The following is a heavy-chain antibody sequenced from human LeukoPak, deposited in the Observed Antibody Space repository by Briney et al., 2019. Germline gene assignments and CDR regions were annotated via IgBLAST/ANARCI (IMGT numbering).Heavy chain of an antibody. CDR1: GFPFSYYG. D-gene: IGHD3-16*01. J-gene: IGHJ4*02. CDR3: ASMRGGYEGYFDY. Sequence: GGSLRLSCAASGFPFSYYGFHWVRQAPGKGLEWVSGISDSGEITFYADSVKGRFTISRDNSENTLYLQMNSLRAEDTAVYYCASMRGGYEGYFDYWGQGTLVTVSS. V-gene: IGHV3-23*01. CDR2: ISDSGEIT.